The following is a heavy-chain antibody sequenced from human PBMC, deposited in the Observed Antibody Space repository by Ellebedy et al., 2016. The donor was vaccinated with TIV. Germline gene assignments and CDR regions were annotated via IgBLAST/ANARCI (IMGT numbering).Heavy chain of an antibody. Sequence: GESLKISCAASGFTLSRFAMYWVRQAPGKGLEWVSSITVSGPDTYYTDSVKGRFTISRDNSKNTLYLQMNSLRVEDTALYYCTKDVDPGGLYSWGQGTLVTVSS. CDR3: TKDVDPGGLYS. CDR2: ITVSGPDT. J-gene: IGHJ5*02. CDR1: GFTLSRFA. D-gene: IGHD1-1*01. V-gene: IGHV3-23*01.